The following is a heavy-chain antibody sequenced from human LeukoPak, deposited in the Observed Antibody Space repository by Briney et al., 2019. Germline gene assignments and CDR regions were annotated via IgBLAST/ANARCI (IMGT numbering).Heavy chain of an antibody. CDR1: GYTFTSYG. CDR2: MNPNSGST. D-gene: IGHD3-10*01. V-gene: IGHV1-8*02. CDR3: ARDRGVSGNYYDY. Sequence: GASVKVSCKASGYTFTSYGISWVRQAPGQGLEWMGWMNPNSGSTGYAQKFQGRVTMTRNTSISTAYMELSSLRSEDTAVYYCARDRGVSGNYYDYWGQGTLVTVSS. J-gene: IGHJ4*02.